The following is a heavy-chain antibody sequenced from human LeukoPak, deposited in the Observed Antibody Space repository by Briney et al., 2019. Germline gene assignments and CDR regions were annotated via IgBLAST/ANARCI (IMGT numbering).Heavy chain of an antibody. D-gene: IGHD3-3*01. CDR1: GGSISSGSYY. Sequence: SQTLSLTCTVSGGSISSGSYYWSWIRQPAGKGLEWIGRIYTSGSTNYNPSLKSRVTISVDTSKNQFSLKLSSVTAADTAVYYCARNEASFWSGYYSYWGQGTLVTVSS. CDR3: ARNEASFWSGYYSY. CDR2: IYTSGST. J-gene: IGHJ4*02. V-gene: IGHV4-61*02.